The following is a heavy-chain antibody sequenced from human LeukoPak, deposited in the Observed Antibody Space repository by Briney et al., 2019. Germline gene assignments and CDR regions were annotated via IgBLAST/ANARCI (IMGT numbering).Heavy chain of an antibody. V-gene: IGHV1-3*01. CDR1: GYTFTSYY. CDR3: ARYCSSTSCYTGVSWDY. D-gene: IGHD2-2*02. J-gene: IGHJ4*02. Sequence: GASVKVSCKASGYTFTSYYMHWVRQAPGQRLEWMGWINAGNGNTKYSQKFQGRVTITRDTSASTAYMELSSLRSEDTAVYYCARYCSSTSCYTGVSWDYWGQGTLVTVSS. CDR2: INAGNGNT.